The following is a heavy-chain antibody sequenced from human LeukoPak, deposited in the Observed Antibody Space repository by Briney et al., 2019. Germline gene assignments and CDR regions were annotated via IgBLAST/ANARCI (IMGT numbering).Heavy chain of an antibody. V-gene: IGHV1-18*04. D-gene: IGHD4-17*01. CDR3: ARVEGRLGDGYAFVI. Sequence: ASVKVSCRAFGYTFTGYCMHWVRQAPGQGLEWMGWISTYNGNANYAQKLQGRVTMTTDTSTTTAYMELSSLRSEDTAVYYCARVEGRLGDGYAFVIWGEGTMVTVSS. J-gene: IGHJ3*02. CDR1: GYTFTGYC. CDR2: ISTYNGNA.